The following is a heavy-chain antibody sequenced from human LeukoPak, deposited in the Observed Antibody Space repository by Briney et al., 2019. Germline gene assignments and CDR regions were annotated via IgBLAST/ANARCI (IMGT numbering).Heavy chain of an antibody. CDR1: GGSISSYH. D-gene: IGHD2-8*01. Sequence: SETLSLTCTVPGGSISSYHWSWIRQPPGKGLEWIGFIYYTGSTNHNPSLKSRVTISVDTSKNQFSLKPSSVTAADTAVYYCARVREVYCTNGVCYIGQFDYWGQGTLVTVSS. V-gene: IGHV4-59*01. CDR3: ARVREVYCTNGVCYIGQFDY. CDR2: IYYTGST. J-gene: IGHJ4*02.